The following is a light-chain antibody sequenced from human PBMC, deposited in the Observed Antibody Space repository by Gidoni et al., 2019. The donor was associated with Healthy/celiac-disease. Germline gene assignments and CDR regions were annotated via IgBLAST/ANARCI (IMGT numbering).Light chain of an antibody. CDR1: QSVSSN. CDR3: QQYNNWPRR. J-gene: IGKJ1*01. V-gene: IGKV3-15*01. Sequence: EIVMTQSPATLSVSPGERATLSCRASQSVSSNLAWYQQKPDQAPRLLIYGASTRATGIPARFSSSGSGTVFTLTISSLQSEDFAVYYCQQYNNWPRRFGQGTKVEIK. CDR2: GAS.